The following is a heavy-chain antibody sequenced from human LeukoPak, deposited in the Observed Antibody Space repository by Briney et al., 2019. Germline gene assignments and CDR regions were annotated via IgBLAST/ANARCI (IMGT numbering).Heavy chain of an antibody. CDR3: AREAMVRGVIITDYFDY. V-gene: IGHV3-48*04. D-gene: IGHD3-10*01. CDR1: GFTFSSYS. J-gene: IGHJ4*02. Sequence: GGSLRLSCAASGFTFSSYSMNWVRQAPGKGLEWVSYISSSGSTIYYADSVKGRFTISRDNAKNSLYLQMNSLRAEDTAVYYCAREAMVRGVIITDYFDYWGQGTLVTVSS. CDR2: ISSSGSTI.